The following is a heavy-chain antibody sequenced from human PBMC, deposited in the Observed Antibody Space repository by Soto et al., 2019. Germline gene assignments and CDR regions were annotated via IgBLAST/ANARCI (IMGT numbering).Heavy chain of an antibody. CDR3: VATIFDY. CDR1: GFTVRRNY. Sequence: GSQILCLRPPGFTVRRNYLSWVPQAPATGPVGVIAIYSGGNTYHAHPANGRFTISRDSSQDTLYLQLNTLRAEYPPLHYCVATIFDYWGQGTLVTVSS. J-gene: IGHJ4*02. CDR2: IYSGGNT. V-gene: IGHV3-53*01. D-gene: IGHD5-12*01.